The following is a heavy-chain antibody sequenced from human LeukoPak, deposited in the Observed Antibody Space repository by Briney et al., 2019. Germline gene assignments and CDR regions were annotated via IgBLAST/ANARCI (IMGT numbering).Heavy chain of an antibody. D-gene: IGHD2-2*01. J-gene: IGHJ4*02. CDR3: ARDVGWSSCSSTSCYHFDY. CDR2: IIPIFGTA. CDR1: GGTFSSYA. V-gene: IGHV1-69*05. Sequence: SVKVSCKASGGTFSSYAISWVRQAPGQGLEWMGGIIPIFGTANYAQKFQGRVTITTDESTSTAYMELSSLRSEDTAVYYCARDVGWSSCSSTSCYHFDYWGQGTLVTVSS.